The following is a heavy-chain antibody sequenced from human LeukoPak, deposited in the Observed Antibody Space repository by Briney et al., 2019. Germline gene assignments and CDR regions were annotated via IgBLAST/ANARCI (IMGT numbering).Heavy chain of an antibody. Sequence: PGGSLRLSCAASGFTFSSHAMNWVRQAPGKGLEWISSISTDSLTIKYADSVKGRFTISRDNAKNSLYLQMNSLRAEDTALYYCAKDIHSRLTGYMDYWGQGTLVTVSS. J-gene: IGHJ4*02. V-gene: IGHV3-48*04. CDR3: AKDIHSRLTGYMDY. D-gene: IGHD3-9*01. CDR1: GFTFSSHA. CDR2: ISTDSLTI.